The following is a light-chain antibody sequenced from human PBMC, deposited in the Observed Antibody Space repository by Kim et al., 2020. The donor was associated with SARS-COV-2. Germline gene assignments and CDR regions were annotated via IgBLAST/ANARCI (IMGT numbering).Light chain of an antibody. Sequence: DIQMTQSPSAMSASVGDRVTITCRASQDIHNYVAWFQQKPGTVPKRLINAASSLQSGVPSRFSGSGFGTEFTLTISSLQPEDFATYYCLQHDSYPLTFGGGTKLEIK. J-gene: IGKJ4*01. CDR3: LQHDSYPLT. CDR1: QDIHNY. V-gene: IGKV1-17*03. CDR2: AAS.